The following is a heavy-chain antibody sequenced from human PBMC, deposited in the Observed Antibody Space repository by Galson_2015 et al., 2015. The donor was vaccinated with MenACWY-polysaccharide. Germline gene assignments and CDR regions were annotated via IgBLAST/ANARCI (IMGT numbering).Heavy chain of an antibody. D-gene: IGHD3-16*01. CDR3: VKLPTKYGHFHVGEY. CDR2: ISGSDGTT. Sequence: SLRLSCAASGFSFSTYAMGWVRQAPGKGLEWVSAISGSDGTTYYGDSVQRRFTVSRDNSKNTLFLQMNSLRADDTATYYCVKLPTKYGHFHVGEYWGQGTLVTV. CDR1: GFSFSTYA. J-gene: IGHJ4*02. V-gene: IGHV3-23*01.